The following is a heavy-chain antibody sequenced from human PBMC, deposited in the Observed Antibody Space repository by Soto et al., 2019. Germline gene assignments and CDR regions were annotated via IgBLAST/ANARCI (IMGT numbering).Heavy chain of an antibody. V-gene: IGHV1-69*01. D-gene: IGHD3-3*01. CDR2: IIPIFGIG. Sequence: QVQLVQSGAEVKKPGSSVKVSCKASGGTFNRYAISWVRQAPGQGLEWMGGIIPIFGIGNDAQRFQGRVTITADVSTDTAYMELSSLRSEDTGVYYCARSAITLFGVVSIPPHYYSEMDVWGQGTTVTVSS. CDR3: ARSAITLFGVVSIPPHYYSEMDV. J-gene: IGHJ6*02. CDR1: GGTFNRYA.